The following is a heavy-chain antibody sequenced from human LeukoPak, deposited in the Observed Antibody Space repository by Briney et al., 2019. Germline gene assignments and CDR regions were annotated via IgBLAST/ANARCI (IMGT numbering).Heavy chain of an antibody. D-gene: IGHD3-22*01. CDR2: IYYSGST. CDR3: ASRRTYYYDSSGYKKIDY. Sequence: SETLSLTCTVSGGSISSSSYYWGWIRQPPGKGLEWIGSIYYSGSTYYNPSLKSRVTISVDTYKNQFSLKLSSVTAADTAVYYCASRRTYYYDSSGYKKIDYWGQGTLVTVSS. V-gene: IGHV4-39*01. J-gene: IGHJ4*02. CDR1: GGSISSSSYY.